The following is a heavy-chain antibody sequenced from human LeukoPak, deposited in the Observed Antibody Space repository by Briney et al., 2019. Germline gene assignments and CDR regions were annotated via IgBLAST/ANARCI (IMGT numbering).Heavy chain of an antibody. CDR2: IIPIFGTA. Sequence: GASVKVSCKASGGTFSSYAISWVRQAPGQGLDWMGGIIPIFGTANYAQKFQGRVTITADKSTSTAYMELSSLRSEDTAVYYCARDRGYSYGPGDYWGQGTLVTVSS. V-gene: IGHV1-69*06. D-gene: IGHD5-18*01. J-gene: IGHJ4*02. CDR1: GGTFSSYA. CDR3: ARDRGYSYGPGDY.